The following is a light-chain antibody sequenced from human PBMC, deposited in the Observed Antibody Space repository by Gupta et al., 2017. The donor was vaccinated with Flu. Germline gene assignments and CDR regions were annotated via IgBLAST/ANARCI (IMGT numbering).Light chain of an antibody. CDR1: QSVRTY. CDR2: DAS. V-gene: IGKV3-11*01. Sequence: EVVLTQSPATLSLSPGDRATLSFRAIQSVRTYVSWYQKKPVQAPRPLIYDASIRDTGIAARFSGSGCGADFSITISSREEEDFAGYYCRHHADCPPCTFGQGTKVEIK. CDR3: RHHADCPPCT. J-gene: IGKJ1*01.